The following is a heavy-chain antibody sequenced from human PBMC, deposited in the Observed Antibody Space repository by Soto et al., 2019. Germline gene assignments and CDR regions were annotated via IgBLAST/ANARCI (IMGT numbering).Heavy chain of an antibody. Sequence: EVQLLESGGDLVRPGESLRLSCAASGFNFNKYAMGWVRQAPGEGLEWVSGISCCGGTASYADSVKGRFTIARDDSKNTLFLHMNSLRVEDTAEYYCAKADGEQWLLPHLENWGRGTLVTVS. V-gene: IGHV3-23*01. J-gene: IGHJ4*02. D-gene: IGHD6-19*01. CDR2: ISCCGGTA. CDR1: GFNFNKYA. CDR3: AKADGEQWLLPHLEN.